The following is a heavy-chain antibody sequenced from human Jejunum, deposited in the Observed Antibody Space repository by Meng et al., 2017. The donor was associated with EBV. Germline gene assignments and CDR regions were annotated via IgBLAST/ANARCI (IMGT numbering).Heavy chain of an antibody. Sequence: QVQLVQSGSELKKPGASVKVSCKASGYTFTNYAMNWVRQAPGQGLEWMGIIDPSGGSANYAQTFQGRVTLTRDMSTSTVYMELRSLTSEDTAVYYCARDSRYQYGSNDYWGQGTLFTVSS. D-gene: IGHD3-10*01. V-gene: IGHV1-46*01. CDR3: ARDSRYQYGSNDY. J-gene: IGHJ4*02. CDR1: GYTFTNYA. CDR2: IDPSGGSA.